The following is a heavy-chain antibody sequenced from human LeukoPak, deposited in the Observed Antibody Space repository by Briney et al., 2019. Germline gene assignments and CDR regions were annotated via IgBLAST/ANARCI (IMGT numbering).Heavy chain of an antibody. V-gene: IGHV4-34*01. J-gene: IGHJ5*02. CDR3: ARGYSSGWYYWFDP. D-gene: IGHD6-19*01. Sequence: SETLSLTCAVYGGSFSGYYWRWIRQPPGKGLEWVGEINHSGSTNYNPSLKRRVTISVNTSKNQFSLKLCSVTAADTAVYSCARGYSSGWYYWFDPWGQGTLVTVSS. CDR2: INHSGST. CDR1: GGSFSGYY.